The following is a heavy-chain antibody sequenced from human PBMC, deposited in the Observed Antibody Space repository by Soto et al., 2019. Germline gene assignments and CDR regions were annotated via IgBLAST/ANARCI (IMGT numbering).Heavy chain of an antibody. J-gene: IGHJ6*02. CDR1: GFTFDDYA. CDR2: ISWNSGSI. V-gene: IGHV3-9*01. Sequence: GGSLRLSCAASGFTFDDYAMHWVRQAPGKGLEWVSGISWNSGSIGYADSVKGRFTISRDNAKNSLYLQMNSLRAEDTALYYCAKDYYYYGMDVWGQGTTVTVSS. CDR3: AKDYYYYGMDV.